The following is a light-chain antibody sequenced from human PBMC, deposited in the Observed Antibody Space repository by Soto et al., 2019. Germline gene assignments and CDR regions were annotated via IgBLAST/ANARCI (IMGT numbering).Light chain of an antibody. J-gene: IGKJ2*01. Sequence: EIVWTQSPGTLSLSPGERATLSCRASQSGSSSYLAWYQQKPGQAPRLLIYGASSRATGIPDRFSGSGSGTDFTLTISRLEPEDFAVYYCQQYGSSPRTFGQGTKLEIK. CDR1: QSGSSSY. CDR2: GAS. CDR3: QQYGSSPRT. V-gene: IGKV3-20*01.